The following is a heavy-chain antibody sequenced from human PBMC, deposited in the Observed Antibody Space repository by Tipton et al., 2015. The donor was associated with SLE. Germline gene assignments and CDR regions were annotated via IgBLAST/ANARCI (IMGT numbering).Heavy chain of an antibody. CDR1: GDSINSGDFY. Sequence: TLSLTCTVSGDSINSGDFYCTWIRQHPGKGLEWVGYIDYSGSTHYNPSLKSRVTISVDTSNNQFSLKLNSMTAADTAVYYCARGGYGDPGHSYFDYWGQGTLVTVSS. D-gene: IGHD4-17*01. CDR2: IDYSGST. CDR3: ARGGYGDPGHSYFDY. V-gene: IGHV4-31*03. J-gene: IGHJ4*02.